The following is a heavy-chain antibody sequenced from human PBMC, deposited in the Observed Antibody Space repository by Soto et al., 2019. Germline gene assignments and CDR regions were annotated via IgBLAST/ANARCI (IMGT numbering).Heavy chain of an antibody. CDR3: AKDTGGWYSDY. D-gene: IGHD6-19*01. CDR2: ITGSGGT. V-gene: IGHV3-23*01. Sequence: EVQLLESGGGLAQRGGSLRLSCAASGFTFSTNVMSWIRQPPGKGLEWVSGITGSGGTYYADSVKDRFTISRDNSKNMLSLQIDSLRAEDTAVYYCAKDTGGWYSDYWGHGTLVAVSS. J-gene: IGHJ4*01. CDR1: GFTFSTNV.